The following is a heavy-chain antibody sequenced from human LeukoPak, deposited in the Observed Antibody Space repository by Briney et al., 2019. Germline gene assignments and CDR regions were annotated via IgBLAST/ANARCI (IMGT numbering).Heavy chain of an antibody. Sequence: ASVKVSCKASGYTFTSYGISWVRQAPGQGLEWMGWISAYNGNTNYAQKLQGRVTMTTDTSTSTAYMELRSLRSDDTAAYYCARELGATYRNWFDPWGQGTLVTVSS. D-gene: IGHD1-26*01. J-gene: IGHJ5*02. CDR2: ISAYNGNT. CDR1: GYTFTSYG. V-gene: IGHV1-18*01. CDR3: ARELGATYRNWFDP.